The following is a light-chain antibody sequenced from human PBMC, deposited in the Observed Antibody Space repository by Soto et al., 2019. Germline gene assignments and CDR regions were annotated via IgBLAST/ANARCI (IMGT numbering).Light chain of an antibody. CDR1: QSISSY. Sequence: QLTQSPFVLFASVGDSITISCRASQSISSYLAWYEQIPGKAPKFLIYAASTLQSGVPSSFSGSGSGTECTLTISCLQPEDFATYYCQQLNSYSLTFGKGTKVDIK. V-gene: IGKV1-9*01. CDR2: AAS. CDR3: QQLNSYSLT. J-gene: IGKJ4*01.